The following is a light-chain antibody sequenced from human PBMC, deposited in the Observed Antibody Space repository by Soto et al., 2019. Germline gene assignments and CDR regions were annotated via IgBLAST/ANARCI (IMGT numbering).Light chain of an antibody. J-gene: IGLJ3*02. Sequence: NFMLTQPHSVSESPGKSVTISCTRSSGSIASNYVQWYQQRPGSSPTTVIYENAHSPSGVPDRFSGSIDSSSNSASLTISGLKTEDEADYYCQSYDSSNRWVFGGGTKLTVL. CDR2: ENA. CDR1: SGSIASNY. CDR3: QSYDSSNRWV. V-gene: IGLV6-57*01.